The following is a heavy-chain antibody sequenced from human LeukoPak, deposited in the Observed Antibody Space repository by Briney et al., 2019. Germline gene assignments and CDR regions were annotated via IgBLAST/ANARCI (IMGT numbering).Heavy chain of an antibody. J-gene: IGHJ6*03. D-gene: IGHD3-10*01. CDR3: ASGACTYYYMDV. CDR2: IYYSGST. CDR1: GGSISNYY. V-gene: IGHV4-59*01. Sequence: PSETLSLTCTVSGGSISNYYWSWIRQPPGKGLEWIGYIYYSGSTIYNPSLKSRVTISVDTSKNQFSLKLSSVTAADTAVYYCASGACTYYYMDVWGKGTTVTISS.